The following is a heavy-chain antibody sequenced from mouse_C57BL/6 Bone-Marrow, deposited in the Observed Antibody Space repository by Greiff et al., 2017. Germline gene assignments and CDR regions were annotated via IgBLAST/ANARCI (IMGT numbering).Heavy chain of an antibody. Sequence: DVKLVESGGGLVQPGESLKLSCESNEYEFPSPDMSWVRKTPEKRLELVAAINSDGGSTYYPDTMERRFIISRDNTKKTLYLQMSSLRSEDTALYYCARQPPTIPHYFDYWGQGTTLTVSS. J-gene: IGHJ2*01. V-gene: IGHV5-2*01. CDR1: EYEFPSPD. CDR2: INSDGGST. CDR3: ARQPPTIPHYFDY. D-gene: IGHD2-12*01.